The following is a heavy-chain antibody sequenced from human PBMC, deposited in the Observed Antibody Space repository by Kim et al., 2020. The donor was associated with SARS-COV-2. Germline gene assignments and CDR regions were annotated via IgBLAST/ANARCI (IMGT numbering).Heavy chain of an antibody. CDR1: GGSISSSSYY. Sequence: SETLSLTCTVSGGSISSSSYYWGWIRQPPGKGLEWIGSIYYSGSTYYNPSLKGRVTISVDTSKNQFSLRLSSVTAADTAVYYCARWINYDILTGYNLFDYWGQGTLVTVSS. V-gene: IGHV4-39*01. CDR3: ARWINYDILTGYNLFDY. D-gene: IGHD3-9*01. J-gene: IGHJ4*02. CDR2: IYYSGST.